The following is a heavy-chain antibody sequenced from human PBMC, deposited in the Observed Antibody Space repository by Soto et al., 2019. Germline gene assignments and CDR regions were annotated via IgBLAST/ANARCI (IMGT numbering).Heavy chain of an antibody. CDR3: ARASSGVNYAFDI. CDR1: GGTFSSYA. D-gene: IGHD1-26*01. J-gene: IGHJ3*02. CDR2: IIPIFGTA. V-gene: IGHV1-69*06. Sequence: QVQLVQSGAEVKKPGSSVKVSCKASGGTFSSYATSWVRPAPGQGLEWMGGIIPIFGTANYAQKFQGRVTITADKSTSTAYMELSSLRSEDTAVYYCARASSGVNYAFDIWGQGTMVTVSS.